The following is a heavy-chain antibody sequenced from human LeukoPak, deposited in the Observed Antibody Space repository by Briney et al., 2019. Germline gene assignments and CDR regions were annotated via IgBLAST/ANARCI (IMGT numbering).Heavy chain of an antibody. CDR3: VKRRYDSSGYFDY. J-gene: IGHJ4*02. V-gene: IGHV3-23*01. CDR2: ISSSGSGGNT. D-gene: IGHD3-22*01. CDR1: GVTLSSYA. Sequence: GGSLRLSCAASGVTLSSYAMSWARQAPGKGLEWVSGISSSGSGGNTYYADSVKGRFTISRDNSQNTLYLQMNSLRAEDTAVYYCVKRRYDSSGYFDYWGQGTLVTVSS.